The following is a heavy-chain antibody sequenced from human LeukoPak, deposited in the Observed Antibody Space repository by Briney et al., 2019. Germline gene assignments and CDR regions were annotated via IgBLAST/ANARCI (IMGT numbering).Heavy chain of an antibody. CDR1: GGSISSSSYY. CDR3: ATYDFWSGYYFDY. Sequence: SETLSLTCTVSGGSISSSSYYWGWIRQPPGKGLEWIGSIYYSGSTYYNPSLKSRVTISVDTSKNQFSLKLSSVAAADTAVYYCATYDFWSGYYFDYWGQGTLVTVSS. V-gene: IGHV4-39*01. CDR2: IYYSGST. J-gene: IGHJ4*02. D-gene: IGHD3-3*01.